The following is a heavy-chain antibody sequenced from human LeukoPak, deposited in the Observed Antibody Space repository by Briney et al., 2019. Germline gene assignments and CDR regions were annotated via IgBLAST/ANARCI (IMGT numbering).Heavy chain of an antibody. Sequence: ASVRVSCKASGYTFTGYAISWVRQAPGQGLEWMGWISPYNGNTNCAGKFQGRVTMTKDTSTSTAYMELRSLGSDDTAVYYCARSPAVAATRVDYWGQGTLVTVSS. J-gene: IGHJ4*02. D-gene: IGHD6-19*01. CDR1: GYTFTGYA. CDR2: ISPYNGNT. V-gene: IGHV1-18*01. CDR3: ARSPAVAATRVDY.